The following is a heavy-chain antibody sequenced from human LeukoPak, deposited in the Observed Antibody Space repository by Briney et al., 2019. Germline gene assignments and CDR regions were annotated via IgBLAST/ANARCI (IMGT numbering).Heavy chain of an antibody. Sequence: PGGSLRLSCAASGFTFSSYEMNWVRQAPGKGLEWVSYISSSGSTIYYADSVKGRFTISRDNAKNSLYLQMNSLRAEDTAVYYCARVTDSSAFDYWGQGTLVTVSS. V-gene: IGHV3-48*03. CDR3: ARVTDSSAFDY. J-gene: IGHJ4*02. CDR1: GFTFSSYE. CDR2: ISSSGSTI. D-gene: IGHD3-22*01.